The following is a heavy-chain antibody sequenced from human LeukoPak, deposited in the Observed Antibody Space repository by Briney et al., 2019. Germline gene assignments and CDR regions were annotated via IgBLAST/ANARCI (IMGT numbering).Heavy chain of an antibody. CDR2: INTDGTVT. V-gene: IGHV3-74*01. Sequence: GGSLRLSCAASGFTFSKYWMLWVRQAPGKGLESVSRINTDGTVTTYADSVKGPFTVSRDNADNTMFLQMNSVRDEDTAVYYCATKQWLAPPPDSWGQGTPVTVSS. CDR3: ATKQWLAPPPDS. D-gene: IGHD6-19*01. CDR1: GFTFSKYW. J-gene: IGHJ4*02.